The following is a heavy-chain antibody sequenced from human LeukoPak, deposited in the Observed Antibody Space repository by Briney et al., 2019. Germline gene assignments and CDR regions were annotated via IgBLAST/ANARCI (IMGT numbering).Heavy chain of an antibody. D-gene: IGHD4-17*01. V-gene: IGHV4-59*11. J-gene: IGHJ3*01. CDR3: ARDPTTVTKGFDV. Sequence: SETLSLTCSVSDDSFSTHYWTWIRHPPGKGLEWIGYISSIGSTNYNPSLKSRVTITVDTSKKQFSLKMTSVTAADTAVYYYARDPTTVTKGFDVWGQGTMVTVSS. CDR1: DDSFSTHY. CDR2: ISSIGST.